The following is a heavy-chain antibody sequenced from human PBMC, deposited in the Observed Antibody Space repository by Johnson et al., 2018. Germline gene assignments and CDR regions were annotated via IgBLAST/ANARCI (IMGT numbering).Heavy chain of an antibody. CDR3: AKDGNSDFWSGYYTDRIYYYYYMDV. J-gene: IGHJ6*03. D-gene: IGHD3-3*01. Sequence: QVQLVQYGGGVVQPGRSLRLSCAASGFTFSNYGMHWVRQAPGKGLEWVALISYEGSKKYYADSVKGRFIIARENSKNTLSLQMNSQRDEDTAVYYCAKDGNSDFWSGYYTDRIYYYYYMDVWGKGATVTVSS. CDR2: ISYEGSKK. V-gene: IGHV3-30*18. CDR1: GFTFSNYG.